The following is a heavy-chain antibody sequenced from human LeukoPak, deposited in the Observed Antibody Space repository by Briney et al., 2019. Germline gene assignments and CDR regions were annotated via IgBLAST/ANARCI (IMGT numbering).Heavy chain of an antibody. Sequence: KASETLSLTCTVSGGSINSYYWSWIRQPPGKGLEWIGYIYYSGSTNYNPSLKSRVTISIDTSKSQFSLKLSSVTAADTAVYYCASSSSSWYGGWFDPWGQGTLVTVSS. CDR2: IYYSGST. D-gene: IGHD6-13*01. J-gene: IGHJ5*02. CDR1: GGSINSYY. V-gene: IGHV4-59*01. CDR3: ASSSSSWYGGWFDP.